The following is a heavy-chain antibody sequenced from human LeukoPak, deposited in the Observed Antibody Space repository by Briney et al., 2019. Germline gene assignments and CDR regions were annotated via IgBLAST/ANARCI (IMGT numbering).Heavy chain of an antibody. V-gene: IGHV3-66*01. Sequence: PGGSLRLSCVASGFTVSSSDMSWVRQAPGKGLEWVSAIYSGGTTSYADSVKGRFTISRDNSKNTLYLQMSRLRDEDTAVYYCARDRRGYGGNFDYWGQGTLVTVSS. CDR3: ARDRRGYGGNFDY. J-gene: IGHJ4*02. CDR2: IYSGGTT. CDR1: GFTVSSSD. D-gene: IGHD4-23*01.